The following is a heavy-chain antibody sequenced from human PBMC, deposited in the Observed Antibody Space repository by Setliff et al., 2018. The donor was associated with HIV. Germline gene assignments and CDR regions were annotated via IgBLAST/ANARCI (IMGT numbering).Heavy chain of an antibody. Sequence: PGESLKISCAASGFSFSSYGMHWVRQAPGKGLEWVAVIWYDGSNKYYADSVKGRFTISRDNSKNTLYLQMNSLRDGDTALYYCTTIQKLTTPVDYWGQGTLVTVSS. V-gene: IGHV3-33*01. CDR2: IWYDGSNK. CDR1: GFSFSSYG. D-gene: IGHD4-17*01. CDR3: TTIQKLTTPVDY. J-gene: IGHJ4*02.